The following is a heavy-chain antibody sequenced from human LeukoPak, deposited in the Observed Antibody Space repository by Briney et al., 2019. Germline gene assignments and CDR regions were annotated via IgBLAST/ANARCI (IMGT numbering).Heavy chain of an antibody. CDR3: AVKGGYNDLDAPFDY. D-gene: IGHD5-12*01. V-gene: IGHV3-74*03. CDR2: VNGDGSST. CDR1: GFSFNRYW. Sequence: GGSLRLSCAASGFSFNRYWMHWVRQAPGNGLEWVSRVNGDGSSTTYADSVKGRFTISRDNAKNTLYLQMDSLKVEDTAVYYCAVKGGYNDLDAPFDYWGPGTLVTVSS. J-gene: IGHJ4*02.